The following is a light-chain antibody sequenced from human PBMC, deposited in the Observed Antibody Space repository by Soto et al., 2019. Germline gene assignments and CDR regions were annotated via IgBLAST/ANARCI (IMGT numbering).Light chain of an antibody. J-gene: IGLJ2*01. CDR3: SSYTTSTSFIL. Sequence: QSSLTQPASVSGSPGQSITISCTGTSGDIGNYNYVSWYQQEPGKAPKLMIYEVNNRPSGVSNRFSGSKSGNTASLTISGLQAEDEAYYYCSSYTTSTSFILFGGGTKLTVL. V-gene: IGLV2-14*01. CDR1: SGDIGNYNY. CDR2: EVN.